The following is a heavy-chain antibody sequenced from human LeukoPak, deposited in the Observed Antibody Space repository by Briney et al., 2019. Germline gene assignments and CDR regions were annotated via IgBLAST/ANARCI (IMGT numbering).Heavy chain of an antibody. J-gene: IGHJ3*02. D-gene: IGHD6-13*01. CDR1: AYTFTIYT. CDR3: ARTTRSWYEDNDAFDI. V-gene: IGHV1-3*01. Sequence: ASVKVSCKASAYTFTIYTIHWVRQAPGQRLEWMGWINAGNGNTRYSQNFQGRVTITRDTSATTACMELSSLRSEDTAVYYCARTTRSWYEDNDAFDIWGQGTTVTVSS. CDR2: INAGNGNT.